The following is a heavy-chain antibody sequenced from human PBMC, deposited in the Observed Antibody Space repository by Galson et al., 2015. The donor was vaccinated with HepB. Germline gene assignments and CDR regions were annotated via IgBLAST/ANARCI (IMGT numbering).Heavy chain of an antibody. J-gene: IGHJ4*02. CDR1: GFTFSDYY. CDR3: ARVADADYGDHSHFDY. V-gene: IGHV3-11*06. CDR2: ISSSSTYT. D-gene: IGHD4-17*01. Sequence: SLRLSCAASGFTFSDYYMSWIRQAPGKGLEWVSYISSSSTYTNYADFVKGRFTISRDNAKKSLYLQINSLRAEDTAVYYCARVADADYGDHSHFDYLGQGTLDTVSS.